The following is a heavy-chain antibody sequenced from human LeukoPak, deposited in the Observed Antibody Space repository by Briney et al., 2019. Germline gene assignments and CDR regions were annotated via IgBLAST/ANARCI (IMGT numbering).Heavy chain of an antibody. CDR1: GFTFSSYW. Sequence: GGSLRLSCGASGFTFSSYWMHWGRQAPGKGLVWISRINSDGSTTSYSDSVKGRFTISRDNAKNTLYVQMNSLRAADTAVYYCARWNYYGQDYWGQGTLVTVSS. V-gene: IGHV3-74*01. D-gene: IGHD3-10*01. CDR3: ARWNYYGQDY. CDR2: INSDGSTT. J-gene: IGHJ4*02.